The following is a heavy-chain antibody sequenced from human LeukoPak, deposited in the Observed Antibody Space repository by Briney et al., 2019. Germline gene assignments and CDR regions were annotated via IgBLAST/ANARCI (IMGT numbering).Heavy chain of an antibody. CDR2: IIPIFGTA. J-gene: IGHJ4*02. Sequence: SAKVSCKASGYTFTSYDISWVRQAPGQGLEWMGGIIPIFGTANYAQKFQGRVTITTDESTTTAYMDLSSLKSEDTAVYYCARGSGSYGGFDYWGQGTLVTVSS. D-gene: IGHD1-26*01. V-gene: IGHV1-69*05. CDR1: GYTFTSYD. CDR3: ARGSGSYGGFDY.